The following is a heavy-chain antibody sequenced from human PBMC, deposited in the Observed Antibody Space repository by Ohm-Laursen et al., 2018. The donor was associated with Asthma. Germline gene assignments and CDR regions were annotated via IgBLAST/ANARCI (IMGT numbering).Heavy chain of an antibody. V-gene: IGHV1-3*04. Sequence: GASVKVSCKPSGYTFTSYAIHWVRQAPGQRLEWMGWINTGNGITKYSQKFQGRVTITRDTSASTAYMELSSLRSEDTAMYYCAKVKYSSSFDYWGQGTLVSVSS. CDR3: AKVKYSSSFDY. CDR2: INTGNGIT. J-gene: IGHJ4*02. CDR1: GYTFTSYA. D-gene: IGHD6-13*01.